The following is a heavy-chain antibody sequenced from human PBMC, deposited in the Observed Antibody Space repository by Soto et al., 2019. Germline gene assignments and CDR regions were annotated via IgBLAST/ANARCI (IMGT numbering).Heavy chain of an antibody. CDR1: GFTFSSYA. CDR3: ARDKFIGDFWSGYTPYYYYGMDV. J-gene: IGHJ6*02. D-gene: IGHD3-3*01. V-gene: IGHV3-30-3*01. CDR2: ISYDGSNK. Sequence: PGGSLRLSCAASGFTFSSYAMHWVRQDPGKGLEWVAVISYDGSNKYYADSVKGRFTISRDNSKNTLYLQMNSLRAEDTAVYYCARDKFIGDFWSGYTPYYYYGMDVWGQGTTVTV.